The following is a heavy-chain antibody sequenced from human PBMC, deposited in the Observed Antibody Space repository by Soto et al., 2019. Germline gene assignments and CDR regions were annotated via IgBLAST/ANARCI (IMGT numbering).Heavy chain of an antibody. V-gene: IGHV3-23*01. CDR3: AKEFSERRSPFDH. D-gene: IGHD3-3*01. CDR2: ISGSGGST. Sequence: PGGSLRLSCTASGFPCITYAMAWVRQAPGKGLEWVSSISGSGGSTYYADSVKGRFSISRDNSRNTVSLQLNTVRAEDTAVYYCAKEFSERRSPFDHWGQGTLVTVSS. CDR1: GFPCITYA. J-gene: IGHJ4*02.